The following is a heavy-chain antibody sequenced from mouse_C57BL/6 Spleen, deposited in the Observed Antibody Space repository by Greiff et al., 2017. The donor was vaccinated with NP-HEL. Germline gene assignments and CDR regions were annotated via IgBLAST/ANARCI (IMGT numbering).Heavy chain of an antibody. CDR1: GFTFSSYG. V-gene: IGHV5-6*02. CDR3: ARRELGRRDYFDY. Sequence: EVKLMESGGDLVKPGGSLKLSCAASGFTFSSYGMSWVRQTPDKRLEWVATISSGGSYTYYPDSVKGRFTISRDNAKNTLYLQMSSLKSEDTAMYYCARRELGRRDYFDYWGQGTTLTVSS. CDR2: ISSGGSYT. J-gene: IGHJ2*01. D-gene: IGHD4-1*01.